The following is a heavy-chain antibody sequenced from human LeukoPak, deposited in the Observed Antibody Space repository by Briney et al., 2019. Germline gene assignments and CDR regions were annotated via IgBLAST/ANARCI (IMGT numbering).Heavy chain of an antibody. D-gene: IGHD4-11*01. V-gene: IGHV5-51*01. J-gene: IGHJ6*02. CDR3: ARAIPTAYYYYYYGMDV. CDR1: GYSFTNYW. CDR2: IYPGDSDT. Sequence: GESLKISCKGSGYSFTNYWIGWVRQMPGKGLEWMGNIYPGDSDTRYSPSFQGQVTISADKSISTAYLQWSSLKASDTAMYYCARAIPTAYYYYYYGMDVWGQGTTVTVSS.